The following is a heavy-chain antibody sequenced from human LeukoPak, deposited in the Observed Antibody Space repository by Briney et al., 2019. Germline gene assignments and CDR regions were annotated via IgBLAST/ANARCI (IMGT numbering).Heavy chain of an antibody. Sequence: PSETLSLTCAVYGGSFSGYYWSWIRQPPGKGLEWIGEINHSGTTNYNPSLKSRVTISVDTSKNQFSLKLTSVTAADTAVYYCAFGVPGGFGGWGQGTLVTVSS. V-gene: IGHV4-34*01. J-gene: IGHJ4*02. D-gene: IGHD3-16*01. CDR1: GGSFSGYY. CDR3: AFGVPGGFGG. CDR2: INHSGTT.